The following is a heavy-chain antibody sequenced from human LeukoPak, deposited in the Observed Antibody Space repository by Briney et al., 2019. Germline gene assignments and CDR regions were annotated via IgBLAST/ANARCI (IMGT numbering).Heavy chain of an antibody. V-gene: IGHV3-21*05. Sequence: GGSLRLSCAASGFTFNTYSMNWVRQAPGKGLEWVSHISSSSTYIYYADSVKGRFTISRDNAKNSLYLQMNSLRAEDTAVYFCARILYGDYVDYWGQGTLVTVSS. D-gene: IGHD4-17*01. CDR2: ISSSSTYI. CDR1: GFTFNTYS. J-gene: IGHJ4*02. CDR3: ARILYGDYVDY.